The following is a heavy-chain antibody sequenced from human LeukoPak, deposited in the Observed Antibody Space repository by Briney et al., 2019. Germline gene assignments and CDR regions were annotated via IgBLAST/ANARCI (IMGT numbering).Heavy chain of an antibody. D-gene: IGHD6-6*01. CDR1: GFTFSSYW. Sequence: GGSLRLSCAASGFTFSSYWMSWVRQTPGKRLEWVANIKQDGSEKYYVDSVKGRFTISRDNSKNTLYLQMNSLRAEDTAVYYCAKEMYSSSFLFDYWGQGTLVTVSS. CDR2: IKQDGSEK. CDR3: AKEMYSSSFLFDY. V-gene: IGHV3-7*01. J-gene: IGHJ4*02.